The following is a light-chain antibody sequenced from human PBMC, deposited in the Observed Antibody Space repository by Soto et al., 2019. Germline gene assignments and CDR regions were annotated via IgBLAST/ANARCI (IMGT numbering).Light chain of an antibody. CDR3: HQRQSWPRT. CDR2: QTS. CDR1: QYINTR. V-gene: IGKV3-11*01. J-gene: IGKJ1*01. Sequence: EIVLTQSPATLSSFPGDRVTLSCRARQYINTRLAWYQHRPGQAPRLLIYQTSIRAAGIPARFSASGSGTDFTLTSSDVQPEDFALYYCHQRQSWPRTFGQGTKVDI.